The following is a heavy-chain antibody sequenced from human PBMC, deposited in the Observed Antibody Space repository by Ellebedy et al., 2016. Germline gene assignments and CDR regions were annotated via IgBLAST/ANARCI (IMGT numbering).Heavy chain of an antibody. CDR1: GYTFTTLY. CDR2: VYPYDGYK. Sequence: ASVKVSCTASGYTFTTLYLHWVRQAPGQGLEWMGMVYPYDGYKYYPQKLQDRVTMTRDTSTRPVYMELSSLRSEDTAVDYCVRDREGFDYWGPGTLVTVSS. CDR3: VRDREGFDY. V-gene: IGHV1-46*04. J-gene: IGHJ4*02.